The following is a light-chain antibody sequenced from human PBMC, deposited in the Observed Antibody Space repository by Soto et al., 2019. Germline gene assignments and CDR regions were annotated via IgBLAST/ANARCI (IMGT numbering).Light chain of an antibody. CDR1: SSDVGRYNL. CDR2: EGS. V-gene: IGLV2-23*01. CDR3: CSYAGSSTV. Sequence: QAVLTQPASVSGSPGQSITISCTGTSSDVGRYNLVSWYQQHPGKAPKVMIYEGSNRPTGVSNRFSGSKSGNTASLTISGLQDEDEADYYCCSYAGSSTVFGGGTKLTVL. J-gene: IGLJ2*01.